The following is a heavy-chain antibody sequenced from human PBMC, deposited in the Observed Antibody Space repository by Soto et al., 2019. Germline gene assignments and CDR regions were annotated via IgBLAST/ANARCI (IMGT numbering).Heavy chain of an antibody. V-gene: IGHV6-1*01. D-gene: IGHD3-10*01. CDR3: ARGKALDV. Sequence: QGQLQQSGPGLVKPSQTLSLTCAISGDSVSSDITSWNWIRQSPSRGLEWLGRTYYRSKWCHDYAASVKSRITINPDTSKNQFSRELNSMTTEDTAVDYCARGKALDVWGQGTVVTVSS. J-gene: IGHJ3*01. CDR2: TYYRSKWCH. CDR1: GDSVSSDITS.